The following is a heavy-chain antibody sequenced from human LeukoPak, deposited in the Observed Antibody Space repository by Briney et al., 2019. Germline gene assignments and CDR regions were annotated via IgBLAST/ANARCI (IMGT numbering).Heavy chain of an antibody. Sequence: TSETLSLTCAVYGGSFSGYYWSWIRQPPGKGLEWIGEINHSGSTNYNPSLKSRVTISVDTSKNQFSLKLSSVTAADTAVYYCARDSMNFWSGYYRHAFDIWGQGTMVTVSS. CDR2: INHSGST. D-gene: IGHD3-3*01. CDR3: ARDSMNFWSGYYRHAFDI. J-gene: IGHJ3*02. CDR1: GGSFSGYY. V-gene: IGHV4-34*01.